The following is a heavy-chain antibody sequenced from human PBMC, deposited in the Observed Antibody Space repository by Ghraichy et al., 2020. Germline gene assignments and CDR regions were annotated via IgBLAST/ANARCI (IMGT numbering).Heavy chain of an antibody. CDR2: IYYSGST. Sequence: SQTLSLTCTVSGGSISIYYWSWIRQPPGKGLEWIGYIYYSGSTNYNPSLKSRVTISVDTSKNQFSLKLSSVTATDTAVYYCARVLSSIAARFDPWGQGTLVTVSS. CDR1: GGSISIYY. D-gene: IGHD6-6*01. V-gene: IGHV4-59*01. J-gene: IGHJ5*02. CDR3: ARVLSSIAARFDP.